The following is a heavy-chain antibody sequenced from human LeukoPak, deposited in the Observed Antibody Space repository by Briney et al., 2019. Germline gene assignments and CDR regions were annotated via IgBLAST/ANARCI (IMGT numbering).Heavy chain of an antibody. CDR3: AKDGQAFSYGPGRRFDY. V-gene: IGHV3-23*01. Sequence: GGSLRLSCAGSGFTFSRYALSWVRQAPGEGLEWVSTITGSGGSTYYADSVKGRFTISRDNSKNALYLQMNSLRAEDTAVYSCAKDGQAFSYGPGRRFDYWGQGTLVTVSS. CDR1: GFTFSRYA. J-gene: IGHJ4*02. CDR2: ITGSGGST. D-gene: IGHD3-10*01.